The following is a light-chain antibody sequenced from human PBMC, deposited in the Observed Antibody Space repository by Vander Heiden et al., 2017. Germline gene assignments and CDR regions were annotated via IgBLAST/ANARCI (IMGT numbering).Light chain of an antibody. Sequence: IVMTHAPHSLDGSQGERATINCKSSQSVLYSSNSQNCLAWYQQKPGQPPKLLIYWASTRESGVPDRFSGSGSGTDFTLTINGLQAEDVAIYYCQQYCSTPLTFGGGTKVEIK. CDR1: QSVLYSSNSQNC. J-gene: IGKJ4*01. V-gene: IGKV4-1*01. CDR3: QQYCSTPLT. CDR2: WAS.